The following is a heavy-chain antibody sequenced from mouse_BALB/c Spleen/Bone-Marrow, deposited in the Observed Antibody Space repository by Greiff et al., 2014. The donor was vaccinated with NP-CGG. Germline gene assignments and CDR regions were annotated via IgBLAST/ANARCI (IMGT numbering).Heavy chain of an antibody. CDR3: ARRGDGYYAWFAY. V-gene: IGHV14-3*02. D-gene: IGHD2-3*01. CDR2: IDPANGNT. Sequence: VHVKQSGAELVKPGASVKLSCTASGFNIKDTYMHWVKQRPEQGLEWIGRIDPANGNTKYDPKFQGKATITADTSSNTAYLQLSSLTSGDTAVYYCARRGDGYYAWFAYWGQGTLVTVSA. J-gene: IGHJ3*01. CDR1: GFNIKDTY.